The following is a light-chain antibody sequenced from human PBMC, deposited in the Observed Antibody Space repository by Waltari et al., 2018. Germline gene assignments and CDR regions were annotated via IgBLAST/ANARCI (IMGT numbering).Light chain of an antibody. CDR1: SSDIGSFNL. J-gene: IGLJ1*01. V-gene: IGLV2-23*02. CDR2: EVS. CDR3: CSYAGTIPFV. Sequence: QSALTQTASVSGSPGQSITISCTGTSSDIGSFNLVSWYQQHPGKAPKLMIYEVSQRPSGVSNRFSGSKSANTASLTIFGLQAEDEADYYCCSYAGTIPFVFGTGTKVTVL.